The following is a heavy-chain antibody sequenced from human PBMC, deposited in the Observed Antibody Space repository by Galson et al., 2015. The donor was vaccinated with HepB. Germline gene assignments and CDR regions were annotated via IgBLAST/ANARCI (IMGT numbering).Heavy chain of an antibody. Sequence: SLRLSCAASGFTFSSYSMNWVRQAPGKGLEWVSSISSSSSYIYYADSVKGRFTISRDNAKNSLYLQMNSLRAEDTAVYYCASGYCSGGSCSDDAFDIWGQGTMVTVSS. CDR2: ISSSSSYI. D-gene: IGHD2-15*01. CDR3: ASGYCSGGSCSDDAFDI. J-gene: IGHJ3*02. V-gene: IGHV3-21*01. CDR1: GFTFSSYS.